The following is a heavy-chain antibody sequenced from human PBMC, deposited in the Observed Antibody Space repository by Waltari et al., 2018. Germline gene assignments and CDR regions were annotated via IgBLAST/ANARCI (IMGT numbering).Heavy chain of an antibody. Sequence: EVQWVESGGGFVQHGGSLSVSCLGAGFPVGVFSMHWILQAPGKGLEWVAYISASRAAIYYAESLKGRFTISRDNAKNSLFLQMTNLGVEDTAVYYCATEPAPGAGINYWGQGILVTVSS. J-gene: IGHJ4*02. D-gene: IGHD6-19*01. CDR2: ISASRAAI. CDR1: GFPVGVFS. CDR3: ATEPAPGAGINY. V-gene: IGHV3-48*01.